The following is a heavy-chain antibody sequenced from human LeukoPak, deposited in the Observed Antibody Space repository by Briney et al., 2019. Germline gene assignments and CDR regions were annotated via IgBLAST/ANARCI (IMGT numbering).Heavy chain of an antibody. D-gene: IGHD3-22*01. CDR3: AGTYRPTYYYDSSGYPNSFDY. J-gene: IGHJ4*02. CDR1: GGSFSGYY. V-gene: IGHV4-34*01. CDR2: INHSGST. Sequence: PSETLSLTCAVYGGSFSGYYWSWTRQPPGKGLEWIGEINHSGSTNYNPSLKSRVTISVDTSKNQFSLKLSSVTAADTAVYYCAGTYRPTYYYDSSGYPNSFDYWGQGTLVTVSS.